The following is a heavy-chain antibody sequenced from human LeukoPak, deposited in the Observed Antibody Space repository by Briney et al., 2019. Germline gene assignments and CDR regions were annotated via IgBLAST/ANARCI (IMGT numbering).Heavy chain of an antibody. CDR2: INQNGGET. J-gene: IGHJ4*01. V-gene: IGHV3-7*01. CDR3: ARDGTAPGLYFDL. Sequence: GGSLRLSCAVSGFTFSDFWMNWVRRSPGKGLEWVASINQNGGETSYVDSVKGRFTISRDNPKNSLYLQMSSLRAEDTAVYYCARDGTAPGLYFDLWGQGTLVTVSS. CDR1: GFTFSDFW. D-gene: IGHD6-13*01.